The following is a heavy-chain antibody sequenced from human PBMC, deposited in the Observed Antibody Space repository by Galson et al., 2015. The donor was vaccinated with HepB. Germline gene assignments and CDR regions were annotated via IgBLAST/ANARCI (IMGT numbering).Heavy chain of an antibody. J-gene: IGHJ6*03. V-gene: IGHV7-4-1*02. Sequence: SVKVSCKASGYTFTSYAMNWVRQAPGQGLEWMGWINTNTGNPTYAQGFTGRFVFSLDTSVSTAYLQISSLKAEDTAVYYCARGLAWITMVQSLPPDYMDVWGKGTTVTVSS. CDR3: ARGLAWITMVQSLPPDYMDV. CDR1: GYTFTSYA. D-gene: IGHD3-10*01. CDR2: INTNTGNP.